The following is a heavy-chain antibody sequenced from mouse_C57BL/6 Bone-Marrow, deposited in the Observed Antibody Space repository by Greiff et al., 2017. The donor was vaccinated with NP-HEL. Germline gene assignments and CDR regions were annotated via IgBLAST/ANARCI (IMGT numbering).Heavy chain of an antibody. CDR2: IYPRSGNT. CDR3: ARKKDLGY. V-gene: IGHV1-81*01. J-gene: IGHJ2*01. CDR1: GYTFTSYG. Sequence: QVQLQQSGAELARPGASVKLSCKASGYTFTSYGISWVKQRTGQGLEWIGEIYPRSGNTYYNEKFKGKATLTTDKSSSTAYMELRSLTSEDSAVYFCARKKDLGYWGQGTTLTVSS.